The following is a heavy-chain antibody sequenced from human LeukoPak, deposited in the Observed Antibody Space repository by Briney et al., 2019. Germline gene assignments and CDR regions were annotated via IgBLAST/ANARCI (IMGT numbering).Heavy chain of an antibody. D-gene: IGHD6-6*01. V-gene: IGHV1-69*13. CDR1: GGTFSSYA. CDR3: AREEYSSSSYYFDY. CDR2: IIPIFGTA. J-gene: IGHJ4*02. Sequence: SVKVSCKASGGTFSSYAISWVRQAPGEGLEWMGGIIPIFGTANYAQKFQGRVTITADESASTAYMELSSLRSEDTAVYYCAREEYSSSSYYFDYWGQGTLVTVSS.